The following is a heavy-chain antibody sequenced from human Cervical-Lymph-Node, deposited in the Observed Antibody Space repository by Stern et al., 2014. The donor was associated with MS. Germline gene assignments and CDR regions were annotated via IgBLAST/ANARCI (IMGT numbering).Heavy chain of an antibody. CDR2: IYPDDSDA. V-gene: IGHV5-51*01. Sequence: VQLVQSGAEVKKPGESLKISCKGSGYNFASYWIGWVRQVPGKGLEWMGIIYPDDSDARYPPSFQGQVTMSADKSIGTAYLQWSSLKASDPAFYFCARKGTYGLDYWGQGALVTVSS. D-gene: IGHD3-10*01. CDR1: GYNFASYW. J-gene: IGHJ4*02. CDR3: ARKGTYGLDY.